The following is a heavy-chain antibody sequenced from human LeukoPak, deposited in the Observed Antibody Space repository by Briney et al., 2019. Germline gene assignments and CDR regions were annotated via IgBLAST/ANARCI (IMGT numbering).Heavy chain of an antibody. CDR3: ARLPGSYYVYFDY. J-gene: IGHJ4*02. D-gene: IGHD1-26*01. Sequence: PSETLSLTCTVSGGSIPTKNFYWGWIRQPPGKGLEWIGSVFYSGRTYYNPSLKSRVTISVDTSKNQFSLELSSVTAADTAVYYCARLPGSYYVYFDYWGQGTLVTVSS. CDR2: VFYSGRT. CDR1: GGSIPTKNFY. V-gene: IGHV4-39*01.